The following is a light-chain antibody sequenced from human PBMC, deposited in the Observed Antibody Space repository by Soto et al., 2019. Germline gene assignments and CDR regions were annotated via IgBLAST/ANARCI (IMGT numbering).Light chain of an antibody. CDR3: QQYNNWPLT. CDR1: QSVSSN. J-gene: IGKJ4*01. CDR2: GAS. Sequence: EIVMPQSPATLSVSPGERATLSCRASQSVSSNLAWYQQKPGQATRLLIYGASTRATGIPARFSGSGSGTEFTLTISSLQSEDFAVYYCQQYNNWPLTFGRGTKVDIK. V-gene: IGKV3D-15*01.